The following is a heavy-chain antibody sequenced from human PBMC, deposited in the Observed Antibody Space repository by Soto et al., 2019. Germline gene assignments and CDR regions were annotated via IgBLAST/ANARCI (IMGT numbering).Heavy chain of an antibody. CDR2: ISPNSGGT. J-gene: IGHJ4*02. Sequence: QVQLVQSGAEVKKSGASVKVSCKASGYTFTGYYIHWVRQAPGQGPEWMGEISPNSGGTKYAQKFQGRVTMTRDTSISKVYMELTNLSPDDTAVYYCGRGRSGELVVFYWGQGTLVTVYS. V-gene: IGHV1-2*02. CDR3: GRGRSGELVVFY. D-gene: IGHD1-7*01. CDR1: GYTFTGYY.